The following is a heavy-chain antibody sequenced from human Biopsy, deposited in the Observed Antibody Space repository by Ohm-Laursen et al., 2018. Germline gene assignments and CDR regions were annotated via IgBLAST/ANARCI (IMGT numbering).Heavy chain of an antibody. CDR2: IYYSGST. CDR1: GGPISSDY. J-gene: IGHJ6*02. V-gene: IGHV4-59*07. CDR3: ARATNSTGWPYYYFYGMDV. Sequence: SDTLSLTCTVSGGPISSDYWSWIRQTPGKGLEWIGYIYYSGSTNYNPSLKSRVTISVDTSKNQFSLRLNSVTAADTAVYYCARATNSTGWPYYYFYGMDVWGQGTLVTVSS. D-gene: IGHD2/OR15-2a*01.